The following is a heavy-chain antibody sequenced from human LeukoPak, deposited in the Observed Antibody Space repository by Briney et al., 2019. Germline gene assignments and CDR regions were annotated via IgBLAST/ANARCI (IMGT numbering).Heavy chain of an antibody. J-gene: IGHJ4*01. V-gene: IGHV3-7*01. Sequence: PGGSLRLSCAVSGFTFTSYWMNWVRKAPGKGLEWVASIRQDGGEKSYVDSVKGRFTISRDNTKNSLYLQMSSLRPEDTAVYYCARDGTAPGLYFDLWGQGTLVTVSS. CDR3: ARDGTAPGLYFDL. D-gene: IGHD6-13*01. CDR1: GFTFTSYW. CDR2: IRQDGGEK.